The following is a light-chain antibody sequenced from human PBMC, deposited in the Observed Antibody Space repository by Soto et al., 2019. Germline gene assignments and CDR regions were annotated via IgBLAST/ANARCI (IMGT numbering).Light chain of an antibody. J-gene: IGKJ1*01. Sequence: DIQMTQSPSSLSASVGDRVTITCRASQSISRYLNWYQQKPGEAPRLLMYGASSLQSGVPSSFSGSGSGKDFPLTISSLQPEDFAIYYCQQSYSTLRTFGQGTKVEIK. CDR1: QSISRY. CDR2: GAS. V-gene: IGKV1-39*01. CDR3: QQSYSTLRT.